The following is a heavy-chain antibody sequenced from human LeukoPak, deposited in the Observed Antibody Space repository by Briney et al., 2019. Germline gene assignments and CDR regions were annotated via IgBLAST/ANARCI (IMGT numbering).Heavy chain of an antibody. J-gene: IGHJ1*01. CDR2: ISSSSSTI. CDR3: ARGRYCSSTSCYTPEYFQH. Sequence: PGGSLRLSCAASGFTFSSYNMNWVRQAPGKGLEWVSYISSSSSTIYYADSVKGRFTISRDNAKNSLYLQMNSLRAEDTAVYYCARGRYCSSTSCYTPEYFQHWGQGTLVTVSS. CDR1: GFTFSSYN. V-gene: IGHV3-48*01. D-gene: IGHD2-2*02.